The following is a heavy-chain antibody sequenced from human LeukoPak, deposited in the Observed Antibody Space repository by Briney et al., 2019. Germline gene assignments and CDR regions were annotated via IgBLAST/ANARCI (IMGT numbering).Heavy chain of an antibody. V-gene: IGHV1-2*02. D-gene: IGHD2-15*01. J-gene: IGHJ4*02. Sequence: ASVKVSCKASGYTFTGYYMHWGRQAPGQGLEWMGWINPNSGGTNYARKFQGRVTMTRDTSISTAYMELSRLRSDDTAVYYCARDGRPMRWELQRDFDYWGQRTLVTVSS. CDR2: INPNSGGT. CDR3: ARDGRPMRWELQRDFDY. CDR1: GYTFTGYY.